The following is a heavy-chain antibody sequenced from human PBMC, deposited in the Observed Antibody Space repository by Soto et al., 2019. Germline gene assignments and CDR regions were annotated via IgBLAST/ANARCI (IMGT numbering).Heavy chain of an antibody. V-gene: IGHV1-69*08. CDR3: ARDVGD. CDR2: IIPILGIR. CDR1: GGSFSTYT. J-gene: IGHJ4*02. D-gene: IGHD1-26*01. Sequence: QLQLVQSGAEVKKPGSSVKVSCKASGGSFSTYTITWVRQAPGQGLEWMGRIIPILGIRDYAQKFQARVTIPADKSTSTAYMELSSLTSEDTAVYYCARDVGDLGQGTLVTVSS.